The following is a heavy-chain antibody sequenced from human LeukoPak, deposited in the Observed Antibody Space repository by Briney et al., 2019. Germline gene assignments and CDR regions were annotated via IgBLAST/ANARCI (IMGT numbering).Heavy chain of an antibody. CDR3: ARFYSYYDFWSGYPWFDP. V-gene: IGHV4-30-4*01. Sequence: SETLSLTCTVSGGSISSGAYYWSWIRQPPGKGLEWIGYIYYSGSTYSNPSLKSRVTISVDTSKNQFSLKLSSVTAADTAVYYCARFYSYYDFWSGYPWFDPWGQGTLVTVSS. CDR2: IYYSGST. CDR1: GGSISSGAYY. D-gene: IGHD3-3*01. J-gene: IGHJ5*02.